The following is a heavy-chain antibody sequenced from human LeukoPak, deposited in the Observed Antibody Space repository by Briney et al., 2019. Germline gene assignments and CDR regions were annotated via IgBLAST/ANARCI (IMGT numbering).Heavy chain of an antibody. Sequence: PSETLSLTCTVSDDSTSNFYWNWIRQSPGKGLEWIGNIHYSGSSVYNPSLKSRGTISIDTSRRQFFLNLNSVTAADTAVYFCALAPNSNWFDFWGPGTLVTVSS. V-gene: IGHV4-59*03. D-gene: IGHD2-8*01. J-gene: IGHJ5*01. CDR1: DDSTSNFY. CDR2: IHYSGSS. CDR3: ALAPNSNWFDF.